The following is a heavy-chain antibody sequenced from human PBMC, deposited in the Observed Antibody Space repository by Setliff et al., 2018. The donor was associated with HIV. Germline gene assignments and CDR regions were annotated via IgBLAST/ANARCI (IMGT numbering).Heavy chain of an antibody. J-gene: IGHJ1*01. CDR1: GGSISNYY. Sequence: SETLSLTCSVSGGSISNYYWSWIRQPPGKGLEWIGYIYYSGNTNYSPSLKSRVTISVDTSKNQFSLKLSSVTAADTAMYYCATIREYYYDSSGQEYFQHWGHGTLVTVSS. CDR2: IYYSGNT. V-gene: IGHV4-59*01. CDR3: ATIREYYYDSSGQEYFQH. D-gene: IGHD3-22*01.